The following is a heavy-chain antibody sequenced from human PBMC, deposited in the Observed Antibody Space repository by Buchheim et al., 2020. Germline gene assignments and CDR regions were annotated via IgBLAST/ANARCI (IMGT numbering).Heavy chain of an antibody. J-gene: IGHJ5*02. CDR3: ASSRMYYDILTGPVPGTNWFDP. CDR1: GGSISSSNW. V-gene: IGHV4-4*02. D-gene: IGHD3-9*01. Sequence: QVQLQESGPGLVKPSGTLSLTCAVSGGSISSSNWWSWVRQPPGKGLEWIGEIYHSGSTNYNPSLKSRVTISVDKSKNQFSLKLSSVTAADTAVYYCASSRMYYDILTGPVPGTNWFDPWGQGTL. CDR2: IYHSGST.